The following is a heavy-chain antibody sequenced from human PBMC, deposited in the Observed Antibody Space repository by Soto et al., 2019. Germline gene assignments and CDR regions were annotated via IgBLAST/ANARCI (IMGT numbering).Heavy chain of an antibody. Sequence: NPSETLSLTCTVSGGSISSGDYYWSWIRQPPGKGLEWIGYIYYSGSTYYNPSLKSRVTISVDTSKNQFSLKLSSVTAADTAVYYCARDTYYDSSGYLFDYWGQGTLVTVSS. CDR1: GGSISSGDYY. D-gene: IGHD3-22*01. CDR2: IYYSGST. J-gene: IGHJ4*02. V-gene: IGHV4-30-4*01. CDR3: ARDTYYDSSGYLFDY.